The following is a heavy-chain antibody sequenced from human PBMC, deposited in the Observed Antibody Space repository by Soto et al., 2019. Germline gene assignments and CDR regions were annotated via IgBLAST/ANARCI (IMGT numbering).Heavy chain of an antibody. CDR1: GGSISSSSYY. CDR2: IYYSGST. J-gene: IGHJ5*02. CDR3: AREIREAVVSWFDP. V-gene: IGHV4-39*02. Sequence: SETLSLTCTVSGGSISSSSYYWGWIRQPPGKGLEWIGSIYYSGSTYYNPSLKSRVTISVDTSKNQFSLKLSSVTAADTAVYYCAREIREAVVSWFDPWGQGTLVTVSS. D-gene: IGHD6-19*01.